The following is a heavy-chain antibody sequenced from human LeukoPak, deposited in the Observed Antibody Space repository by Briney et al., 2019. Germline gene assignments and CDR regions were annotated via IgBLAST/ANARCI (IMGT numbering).Heavy chain of an antibody. CDR1: GFTFNTFA. D-gene: IGHD1-1*01. CDR3: AKMKGITTHHNYAMDV. CDR2: IRGSGIT. J-gene: IGHJ6*04. V-gene: IGHV3-23*01. Sequence: GGSLRLSCEASGFTFNTFAMAWVRQAPGKGPEGVSTIRGSGITYYAESVKGRFTISRDNSKNTLWLQMNSLRVDDTAVYYCAKMKGITTHHNYAMDVWGKGTTVTVSS.